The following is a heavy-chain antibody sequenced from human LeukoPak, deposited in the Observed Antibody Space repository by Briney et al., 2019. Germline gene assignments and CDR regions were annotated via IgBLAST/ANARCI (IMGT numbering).Heavy chain of an antibody. CDR1: GFTFSSYG. J-gene: IGHJ4*02. Sequence: PGGSLRLSCAASGFTFSSYGMHWVRQAPGKGLEWVAFIRYDGSNKYYADSVKGRFTISRDNSENTLYLQINSLRVEDTAVYYCAKDTPTTGYHLDSWGQGTLVIVSS. CDR3: AKDTPTTGYHLDS. V-gene: IGHV3-30*02. D-gene: IGHD1-1*01. CDR2: IRYDGSNK.